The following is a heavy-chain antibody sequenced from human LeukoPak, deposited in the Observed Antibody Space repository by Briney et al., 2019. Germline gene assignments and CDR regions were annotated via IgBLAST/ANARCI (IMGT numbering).Heavy chain of an antibody. CDR2: IWYDGSNK. J-gene: IGHJ4*02. D-gene: IGHD6-13*01. CDR3: ARGLAAGLIDY. Sequence: GGSLRLSCTASGFTFSSYAMTWVRQAPGKGLEWVAVIWYDGSNKYYADSVKGRFTISRDNSKNTLYLQMNSLRAEDTAVYYCARGLAAGLIDYWGQGTLVTVSS. V-gene: IGHV3-33*08. CDR1: GFTFSSYA.